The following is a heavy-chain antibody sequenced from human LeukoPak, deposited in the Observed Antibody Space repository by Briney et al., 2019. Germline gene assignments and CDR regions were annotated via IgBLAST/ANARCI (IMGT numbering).Heavy chain of an antibody. V-gene: IGHV3-7*01. CDR1: GFTFSSYS. Sequence: GGSLRLSCAASGFTFSSYSMNWVRQAPGKGLEWVANIKQDGSEKYYVDSVKGRFTISRDNAKNSLYLQMNSLRAEDTAVYYCARSYYGDYYDYWGQGTLVTVSS. J-gene: IGHJ4*02. CDR2: IKQDGSEK. D-gene: IGHD4-17*01. CDR3: ARSYYGDYYDY.